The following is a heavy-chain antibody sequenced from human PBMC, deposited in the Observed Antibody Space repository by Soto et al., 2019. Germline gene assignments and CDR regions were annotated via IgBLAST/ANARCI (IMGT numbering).Heavy chain of an antibody. J-gene: IGHJ5*02. D-gene: IGHD3-3*01. Sequence: QVQLQESGPGLVKPSQTLSLTCTVSGGSISSDGYYWSWIRQHPGKGLEWIGYIYYSGSTYYNPYIKRRVTISVDTSKNQFALKLSSGTAADTAVSYCVRGRYAFWSGTNWFDTWGQGTLVTFSS. CDR2: IYYSGST. CDR1: GGSISSDGYY. V-gene: IGHV4-31*03. CDR3: VRGRYAFWSGTNWFDT.